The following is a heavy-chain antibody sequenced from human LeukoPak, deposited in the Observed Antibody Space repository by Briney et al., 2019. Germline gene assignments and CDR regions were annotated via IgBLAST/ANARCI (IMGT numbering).Heavy chain of an antibody. D-gene: IGHD6-19*01. J-gene: IGHJ4*02. CDR3: ARSPSPYSSGWYFDY. CDR1: GDSVSINSAA. CDR2: TYQRSKWYN. V-gene: IGHV6-1*01. Sequence: SQTLTLTCAISGDSVSINSAAWNWIRQSPSRGLEWLGRTYQRSKWYNDYAVSVKSRITINPDISKNQFSLQLNSVTPEDTAVYYCARSPSPYSSGWYFDYWGQGTLVTVSS.